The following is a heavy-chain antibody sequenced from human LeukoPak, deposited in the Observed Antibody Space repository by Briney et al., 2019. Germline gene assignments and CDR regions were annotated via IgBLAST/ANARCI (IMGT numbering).Heavy chain of an antibody. CDR3: ARDPRGHYDFWSGYYYMDV. CDR2: ISSSSSYI. J-gene: IGHJ6*03. Sequence: GGSLRLSCAASGFTFSSYSMNWVRQAPGKGLEWVSSISSSSSYIYYADSVKGRFTISRDNAKNSLYLQMNSLRAEDTAVYYCARDPRGHYDFWSGYYYMDVWGKGTTVTVS. D-gene: IGHD3-3*01. V-gene: IGHV3-21*01. CDR1: GFTFSSYS.